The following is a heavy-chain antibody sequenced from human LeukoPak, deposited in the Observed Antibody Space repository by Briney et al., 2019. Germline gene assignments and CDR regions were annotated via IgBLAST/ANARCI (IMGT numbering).Heavy chain of an antibody. D-gene: IGHD4-17*01. CDR3: ARRAGEYSHPYDY. J-gene: IGHJ4*02. Sequence: GGSLRLSCAASGFTFSSYEMNWVRQAPGKGLEWVSFIYSGGNTHYSDSVKGRFTISRDNSKNTLYLQMNSLRAEDTAVYYCARRAGEYSHPYDYWGQGTLVTVSS. V-gene: IGHV3-53*01. CDR1: GFTFSSYE. CDR2: IYSGGNT.